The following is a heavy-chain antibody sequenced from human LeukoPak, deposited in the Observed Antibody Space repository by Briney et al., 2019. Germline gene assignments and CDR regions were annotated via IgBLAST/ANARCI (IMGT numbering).Heavy chain of an antibody. V-gene: IGHV3-21*01. CDR1: GFTFSSYS. J-gene: IGHJ4*02. D-gene: IGHD6-19*01. CDR3: AKARKAVAEYGPIDY. CDR2: ISSSSSYI. Sequence: GGSLRLSCAASGFTFSSYSMNWVRQAPGKGLEWVSSISSSSSYIYYADSVKGRFTISRDNSKNTLYLQMNSLRAEDTAVYYCAKARKAVAEYGPIDYWGQGTLVTVSS.